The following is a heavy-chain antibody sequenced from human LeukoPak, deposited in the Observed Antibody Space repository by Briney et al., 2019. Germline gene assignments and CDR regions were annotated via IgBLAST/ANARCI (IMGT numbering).Heavy chain of an antibody. J-gene: IGHJ2*01. V-gene: IGHV3-9*03. CDR3: AEASADWYFDL. Sequence: TGGSLRLSCAASGFNFNDYAMHWVRQAPGKGLEWVSGISWNSGTVAYADSVKGRFTISRDNSKKSLYLQMNSLRAEDMALYYCAEASADWYFDLWGRGTLVTVSS. CDR1: GFNFNDYA. CDR2: ISWNSGTV. D-gene: IGHD2-2*01.